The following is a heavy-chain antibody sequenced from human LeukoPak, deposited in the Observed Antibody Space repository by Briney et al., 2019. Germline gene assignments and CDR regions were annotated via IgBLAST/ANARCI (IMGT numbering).Heavy chain of an antibody. J-gene: IGHJ6*03. CDR3: ARDDSPAYYDFWSGTYYYYYYMDV. Sequence: GGSLRLSCAASGFTFSSYWMHWVRQAPGKGLVWVSRINSDGSSTSYADSVKGRFTISRDNAKNTLYLQMNSLRAEDTAVYYFARDDSPAYYDFWSGTYYYYYYMDVWGKGTTVTVSS. V-gene: IGHV3-74*01. CDR1: GFTFSSYW. CDR2: INSDGSST. D-gene: IGHD3-3*01.